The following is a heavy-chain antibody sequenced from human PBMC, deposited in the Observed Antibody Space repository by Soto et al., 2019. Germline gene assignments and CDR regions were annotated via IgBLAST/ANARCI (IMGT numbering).Heavy chain of an antibody. CDR3: AKQQGSGTPYYYSMDV. D-gene: IGHD3-10*01. Sequence: ASVKVSCKASGGTFSSYAISWVRQAPGQGLEWMGGIIPIFGTANYAQKFQGRVTITADESTSTAYMELSSLRSEDTAVYYCAKQQGSGTPYYYSMDVWGQGTTVTVSS. V-gene: IGHV1-69*13. CDR2: IIPIFGTA. J-gene: IGHJ6*02. CDR1: GGTFSSYA.